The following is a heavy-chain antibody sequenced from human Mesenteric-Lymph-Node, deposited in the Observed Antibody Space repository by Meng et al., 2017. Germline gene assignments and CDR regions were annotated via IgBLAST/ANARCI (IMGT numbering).Heavy chain of an antibody. J-gene: IGHJ3*02. CDR1: GFTFSSYG. CDR3: ARFLSIAVAGRWYAFDI. Sequence: GESLKISCAASGFTFSSYGMHWVRQAPGKGLEWVAVIWYDGSNKYYADSVKGRFTISRDNAKNSLYLQMNSLRAEDTALYYCARFLSIAVAGRWYAFDIWGQGTMVTVSS. D-gene: IGHD6-19*01. V-gene: IGHV3-33*03. CDR2: IWYDGSNK.